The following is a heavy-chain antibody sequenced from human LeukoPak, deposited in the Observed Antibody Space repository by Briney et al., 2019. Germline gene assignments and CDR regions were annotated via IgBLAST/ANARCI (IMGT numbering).Heavy chain of an antibody. CDR2: IIPILGIA. CDR3: ARDEAGRYFDWLTYFDI. CDR1: GGTFSSYA. V-gene: IGHV1-69*04. J-gene: IGHJ3*02. D-gene: IGHD3-9*01. Sequence: SVKVSCKASGGTFSSYAISWVRQAPGQGLEWMGRIIPILGIANYAQKFQGRVTITADKSTSTAYMELSSLRSEDTAVYYCARDEAGRYFDWLTYFDIWGQGTMVTVSS.